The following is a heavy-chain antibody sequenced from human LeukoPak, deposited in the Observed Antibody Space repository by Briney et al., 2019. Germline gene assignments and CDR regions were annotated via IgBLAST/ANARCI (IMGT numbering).Heavy chain of an antibody. CDR3: AADLLGAAAYY. CDR2: IVVGSGNT. Sequence: TSVKVSCKASGFTFSSSAVQWVRQARGQRLEWIGWIVVGSGNTHCAQNFQGRVTISRDMSTATAYMELNSLRSGDTAVYYCAADLLGAAAYYWGQGTLVTVSS. J-gene: IGHJ4*02. D-gene: IGHD6-13*01. V-gene: IGHV1-58*01. CDR1: GFTFSSSA.